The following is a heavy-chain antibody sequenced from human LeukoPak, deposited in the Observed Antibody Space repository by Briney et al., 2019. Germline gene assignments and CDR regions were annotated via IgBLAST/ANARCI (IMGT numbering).Heavy chain of an antibody. CDR2: INWNGGST. Sequence: RTGGSLRLSCAASGFTFDDYGMSWVHQAPGKGLEWVSGINWNGGSTGYADSVKGRFTISRDNAKNSLYLQMNSLRAEDTALYYCARLYYYDSSGYPYWGQGTLVTVSS. J-gene: IGHJ4*02. CDR1: GFTFDDYG. V-gene: IGHV3-20*04. CDR3: ARLYYYDSSGYPY. D-gene: IGHD3-22*01.